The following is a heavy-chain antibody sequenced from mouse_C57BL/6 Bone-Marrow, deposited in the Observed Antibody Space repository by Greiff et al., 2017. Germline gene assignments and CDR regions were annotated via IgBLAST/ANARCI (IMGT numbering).Heavy chain of an antibody. CDR1: GFTFSDFY. CDR2: SRNKANDYTT. J-gene: IGHJ4*01. Sequence: EVKLVESGGGLVQSGRSLRLSCATSGFTFSDFYMEWVRQAPGKGLEWIAASRNKANDYTTEYSASVKGRFIVSRDTSQSILYLQMNALRAEDTAIYYCARGGPYYDYNYAMDYWGQGTSVTVSS. D-gene: IGHD2-4*01. CDR3: ARGGPYYDYNYAMDY. V-gene: IGHV7-1*01.